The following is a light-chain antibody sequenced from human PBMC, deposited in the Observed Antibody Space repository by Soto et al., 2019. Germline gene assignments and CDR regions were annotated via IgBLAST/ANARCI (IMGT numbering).Light chain of an antibody. CDR1: SSDVGTYNY. V-gene: IGLV2-14*01. CDR3: TSDPSSSTLV. J-gene: IGLJ2*01. CDR2: DVS. Sequence: QSVLTQPASVSGSPGQSITISCTGTSSDVGTYNYVSWYQQHAGKVPKLMIYDVSNRPSGVSDRFSGSKSGNTASLTISGLQAEDEADYYCTSDPSSSTLVFAGGTKVTVL.